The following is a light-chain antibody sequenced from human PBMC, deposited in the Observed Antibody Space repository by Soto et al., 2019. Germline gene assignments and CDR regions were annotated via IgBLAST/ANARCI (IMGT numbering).Light chain of an antibody. CDR1: SSDVGGYTY. J-gene: IGLJ1*01. V-gene: IGLV2-11*01. Sequence: QSALTQPRSGSGFPGQSVSISCTGTSSDVGGYTYVSWYQQHPGKAPKVMIYDVSKRPSGVPDRFSGSMSGNTASLTISGLPSEDDADYYCCSYAGRYTYVFGTGTKVTVL. CDR3: CSYAGRYTYV. CDR2: DVS.